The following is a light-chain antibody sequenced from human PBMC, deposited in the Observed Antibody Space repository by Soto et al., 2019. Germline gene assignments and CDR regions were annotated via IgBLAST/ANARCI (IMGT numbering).Light chain of an antibody. CDR3: SSYAGNKIYYD. CDR2: EVN. Sequence: QSALTQPPSASGSPAQSVTISCTGTSSDVGGYNFVSWYQQHPGKAPKLMIFEVNKRPSGVPDRFSGSKSGNTASLTVSGLQAEDEADYYCSSYAGNKIYYDFGTGTKLTVL. V-gene: IGLV2-8*01. J-gene: IGLJ1*01. CDR1: SSDVGGYNF.